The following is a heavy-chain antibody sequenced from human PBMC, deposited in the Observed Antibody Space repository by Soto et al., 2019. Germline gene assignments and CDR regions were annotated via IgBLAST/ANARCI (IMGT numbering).Heavy chain of an antibody. Sequence: SETLSLTCTVSGGSISSYNWSWIRQPPGKGLEWIGYIYYSGSTNYNPSLKSRVTISVDTSKNQFSLKLSSVTAADTAVYYCARDSLTHDYGDYIPGDVWGQGTTVTVS. D-gene: IGHD4-17*01. V-gene: IGHV4-59*01. CDR2: IYYSGST. CDR3: ARDSLTHDYGDYIPGDV. CDR1: GGSISSYN. J-gene: IGHJ6*02.